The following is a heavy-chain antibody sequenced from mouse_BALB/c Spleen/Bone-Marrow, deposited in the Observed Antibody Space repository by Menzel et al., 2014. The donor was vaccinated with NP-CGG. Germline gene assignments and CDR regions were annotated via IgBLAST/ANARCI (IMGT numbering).Heavy chain of an antibody. CDR3: ARTMIYFYAMDY. V-gene: IGHV1-14*01. Sequence: EVQPQQSGPELVKPGASVKVSCKASGYTFTSFVMHWVKQKPGQGLEWIGYINPYNDGTKYNEKFKGKATLTSDKSSNTAYMELSSLTSEDSAVYYCARTMIYFYAMDYWGQGTSVTVSS. CDR1: GYTFTSFV. J-gene: IGHJ4*01. CDR2: INPYNDGT. D-gene: IGHD2-4*01.